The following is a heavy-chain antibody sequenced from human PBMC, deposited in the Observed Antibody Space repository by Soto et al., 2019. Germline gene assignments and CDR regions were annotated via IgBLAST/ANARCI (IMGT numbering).Heavy chain of an antibody. V-gene: IGHV4-59*01. CDR3: ARDGWGWVAARPDPAPNYYYYGMDV. CDR1: GGSISSYY. CDR2: IYYSGST. J-gene: IGHJ6*02. Sequence: SETLSLTCTVSGGSISSYYWSWIRQPPGKRLEWIGYIYYSGSTNYNPSLKSRVTISVDTSKNQFSLKLSSVTAADTAVYYCARDGWGWVAARPDPAPNYYYYGMDVWGQGTTVTVSS. D-gene: IGHD6-6*01.